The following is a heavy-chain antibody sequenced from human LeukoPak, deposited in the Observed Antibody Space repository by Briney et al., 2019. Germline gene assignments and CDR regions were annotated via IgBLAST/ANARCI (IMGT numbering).Heavy chain of an antibody. D-gene: IGHD3-10*01. CDR2: TYYRSKWYN. CDR1: GDSVSSNSAA. Sequence: SQTLSLTCAISGDSVSSNSAAWNWIRQSPSRGLEWPGRTYYRSKWYNDYAVSVKSRITINPDTSKNQFSLQLNSVTPEDTAVYYCARDLWVRIPGAFDIWGQGTMVTVSS. CDR3: ARDLWVRIPGAFDI. V-gene: IGHV6-1*01. J-gene: IGHJ3*02.